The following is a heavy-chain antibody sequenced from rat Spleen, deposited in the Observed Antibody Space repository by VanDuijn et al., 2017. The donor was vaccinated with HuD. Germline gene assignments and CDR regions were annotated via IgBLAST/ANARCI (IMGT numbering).Heavy chain of an antibody. CDR1: GFSLTSYS. V-gene: IGHV10-4*01. CDR3: ARLGTEAIGNWFSY. CDR2: ISIKTHNYAT. Sequence: VQLKESGPGLVQPSETLSLTCTVSGFSLTSYSVSWVRQPPGKGLDWVASISIKTHNYATLYADSVKERFTISRDDSQSMVYLQMNNLKTDDTALYYCARLGTEAIGNWFSYWGQGTLVTVSS. D-gene: IGHD1-11*01. J-gene: IGHJ3*01.